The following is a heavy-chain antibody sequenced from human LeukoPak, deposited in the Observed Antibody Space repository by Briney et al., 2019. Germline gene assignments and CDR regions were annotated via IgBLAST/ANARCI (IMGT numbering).Heavy chain of an antibody. CDR1: GGTFCSYA. Sequence: GASVKVSCKASGGTFCSYAISWVRQAPGQGLEWMGGIIAIFGTANYAQKFQGRVTITADESTSTAYMELSSLRSEDTAVYYCASLGFLRGYSYGYDELLDYWGQGTLVTVSS. J-gene: IGHJ4*02. V-gene: IGHV1-69*13. CDR2: IIAIFGTA. D-gene: IGHD5-18*01. CDR3: ASLGFLRGYSYGYDELLDY.